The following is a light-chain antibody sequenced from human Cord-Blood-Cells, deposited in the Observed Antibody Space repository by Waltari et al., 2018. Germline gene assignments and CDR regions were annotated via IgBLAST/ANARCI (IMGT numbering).Light chain of an antibody. Sequence: SYVLTQPPSVSVAPGKTARITCGGNNIGRKSVHWYQQKPGQAPVLVIYYDSDRPSGNPELFSGSNSGNTATLTINRVEAGDEADYYCQVWDSSSDHPVFGGGTKLTVL. CDR1: NIGRKS. J-gene: IGLJ2*01. CDR2: YDS. V-gene: IGLV3-21*04. CDR3: QVWDSSSDHPV.